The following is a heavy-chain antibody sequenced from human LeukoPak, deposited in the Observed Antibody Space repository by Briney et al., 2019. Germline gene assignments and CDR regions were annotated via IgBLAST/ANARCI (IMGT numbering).Heavy chain of an antibody. J-gene: IGHJ4*02. CDR2: ISYDGNNK. CDR3: ARDSDTTGITRSYYFDY. D-gene: IGHD1-1*01. Sequence: GGSLRLSCVASGFTFSSYAVHWVRQAPGQGLEWVAVISYDGNNKYYADSVKGRFTISRDNSKNTLYLQMNSLRAEDTAIYYCARDSDTTGITRSYYFDYWGQGTLVTVSS. V-gene: IGHV3-30-3*01. CDR1: GFTFSSYA.